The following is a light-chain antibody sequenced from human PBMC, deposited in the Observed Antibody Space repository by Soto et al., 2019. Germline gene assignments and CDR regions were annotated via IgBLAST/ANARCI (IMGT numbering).Light chain of an antibody. V-gene: IGKV3-20*01. Sequence: EIVLTQSPGTLSLSPGERATLSCRASQSVSSSYLAWYQQKPGQAPRLLIYGASTRASDIPDRFSGSGSETDFTLYISRLEPEDFAVYYCQQYGSSPYTFGQGTKLEIE. CDR3: QQYGSSPYT. CDR1: QSVSSSY. CDR2: GAS. J-gene: IGKJ2*01.